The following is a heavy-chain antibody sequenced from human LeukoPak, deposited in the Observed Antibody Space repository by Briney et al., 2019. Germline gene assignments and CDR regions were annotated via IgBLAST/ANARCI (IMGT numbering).Heavy chain of an antibody. CDR2: INWNSDSI. J-gene: IGHJ6*04. V-gene: IGHV3-9*01. CDR3: AELGITMIGGV. Sequence: GGSLRLSCAVSGFTFDDYAMHWVRQVPGKGLEWVSGINWNSDSIGYADSVKGRFTISRDNAKNSLYLQMNSLRAEDTAVYYCAELGITMIGGVWGKGTTVTISS. D-gene: IGHD3-10*02. CDR1: GFTFDDYA.